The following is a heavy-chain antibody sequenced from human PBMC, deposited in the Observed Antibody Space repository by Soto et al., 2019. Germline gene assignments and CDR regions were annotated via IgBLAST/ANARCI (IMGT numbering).Heavy chain of an antibody. V-gene: IGHV3-48*01. Sequence: EVQLVESGGGLVQPGGSLRLSCAASGFTFSSYSMNWVRQAPGKGLEWVSYISSSSSTIYYADSVKGRFTISRDNAKNSRYLQINSLRAEDTAVYYCATERGGWFGELLDDYWGQGTLVTVSS. CDR1: GFTFSSYS. D-gene: IGHD3-10*01. J-gene: IGHJ4*02. CDR2: ISSSSSTI. CDR3: ATERGGWFGELLDDY.